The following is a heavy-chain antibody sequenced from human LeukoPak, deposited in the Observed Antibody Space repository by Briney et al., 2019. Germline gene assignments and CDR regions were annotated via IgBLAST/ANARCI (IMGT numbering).Heavy chain of an antibody. D-gene: IGHD3-10*01. Sequence: GGSLRLSCAASGFTFSNYAMHWVRQAPGKGLEWVAVISSDGSNKYYADSVKGRFTISRDNSKNTLYLQMNSLRAEDTAVSYCARSYYYYGSGSHYDYWGQGTLVTVSS. V-gene: IGHV3-30-3*01. CDR3: ARSYYYYGSGSHYDY. CDR1: GFTFSNYA. CDR2: ISSDGSNK. J-gene: IGHJ4*02.